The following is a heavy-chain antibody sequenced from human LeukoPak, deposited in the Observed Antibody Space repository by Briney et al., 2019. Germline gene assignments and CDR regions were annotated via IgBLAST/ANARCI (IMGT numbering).Heavy chain of an antibody. CDR1: GYTFTSYY. CDR2: INPNRGST. V-gene: IGHV1-46*01. J-gene: IGHJ1*01. CDR3: ATPSPSGSWYFQH. D-gene: IGHD3-10*01. Sequence: ASVKVSCKASGYTFTSYYMYWVRQAPGQGLEWMGIINPNRGSTSYAQKFQGRVTMTEDTSTDTAYMELSSLRSDDTAVYYCATPSPSGSWYFQHWGQGTLVTVSS.